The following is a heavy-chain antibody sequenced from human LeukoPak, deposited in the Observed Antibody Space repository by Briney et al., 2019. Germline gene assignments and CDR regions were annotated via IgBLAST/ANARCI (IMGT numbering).Heavy chain of an antibody. J-gene: IGHJ6*02. CDR2: INPNSGGT. CDR3: ARDHYSGYDYTLYYYYYGMDV. D-gene: IGHD5-12*01. V-gene: IGHV1-2*02. Sequence: ASVKVSCKASGYTFTGYYMHWVRQAPGQRLEWMGWINPNSGGTNYAQKFQGRVTMTRDTSISTAYMELSRLRSDDTAVYYCARDHYSGYDYTLYYYYYGMDVWGQGTTVTVSS. CDR1: GYTFTGYY.